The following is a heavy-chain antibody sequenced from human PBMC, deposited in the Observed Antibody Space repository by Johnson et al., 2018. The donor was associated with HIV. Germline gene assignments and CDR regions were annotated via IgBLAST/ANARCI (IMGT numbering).Heavy chain of an antibody. D-gene: IGHD6-13*01. CDR3: ARQAAAGAFDI. Sequence: VQLVESGGGLIQPGGSLRLSCAASGFTFSSYGMHWVRQAPGKGLEWVAVIWYDGSNKYYADSVKGRVTISRDNSKNTLYLQMNSLRAEDTAVYYCARQAAAGAFDIWGQGTMVTVSS. CDR1: GFTFSSYG. V-gene: IGHV3-33*01. CDR2: IWYDGSNK. J-gene: IGHJ3*02.